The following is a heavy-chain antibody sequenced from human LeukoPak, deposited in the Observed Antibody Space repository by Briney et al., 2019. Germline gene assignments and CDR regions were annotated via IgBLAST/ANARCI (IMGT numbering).Heavy chain of an antibody. Sequence: GGSLKISCKASGYSFTTHWIGWVRQMPGKGLKWMGIIYPGDSDARYSPSFQGQVTISADKSISTAYLQWSSLKASDTAMYYCARRRDLYSGSYYPFDYWGQGTLVTVSS. V-gene: IGHV5-51*01. D-gene: IGHD1-26*01. CDR1: GYSFTTHW. J-gene: IGHJ4*02. CDR2: IYPGDSDA. CDR3: ARRRDLYSGSYYPFDY.